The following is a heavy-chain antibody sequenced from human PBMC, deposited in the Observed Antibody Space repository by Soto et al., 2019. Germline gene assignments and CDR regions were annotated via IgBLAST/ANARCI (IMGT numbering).Heavy chain of an antibody. CDR3: ARSPGGYYYADFDY. J-gene: IGHJ4*02. D-gene: IGHD3-22*01. Sequence: QVQLVESGGGVVQPGRSLRLSCAVSGFTFSSHAMHWVRQAPGKGLEWVAVISYDGSDKYYEDSVKGRFTISRDNSKNTLYLQMNSLRGEDTAVYYCARSPGGYYYADFDYWGQGTLVTVSS. CDR1: GFTFSSHA. CDR2: ISYDGSDK. V-gene: IGHV3-30-3*01.